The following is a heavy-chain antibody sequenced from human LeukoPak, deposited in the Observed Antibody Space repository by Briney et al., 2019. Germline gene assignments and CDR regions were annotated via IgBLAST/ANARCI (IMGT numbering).Heavy chain of an antibody. Sequence: SETLSLTCTVSGGSISSSSYYWGCIRQPPGKGLECIGSIYYSGSTYYNPSLKSRVTISVDTSKHQFSLKLSSVTAADTAVYYCARDLHDYGDPFYFDYWGQGTLVTVSS. CDR2: IYYSGST. V-gene: IGHV4-39*07. D-gene: IGHD4-17*01. CDR3: ARDLHDYGDPFYFDY. CDR1: GGSISSSSYY. J-gene: IGHJ4*02.